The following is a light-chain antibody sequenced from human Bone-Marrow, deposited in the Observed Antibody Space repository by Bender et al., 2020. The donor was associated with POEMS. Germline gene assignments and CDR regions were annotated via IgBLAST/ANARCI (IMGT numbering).Light chain of an antibody. CDR2: EDT. CDR1: ALPKKF. V-gene: IGLV3-10*01. J-gene: IGLJ3*02. CDR3: YSKSTSGQWV. Sequence: SYELTQPPSVSVSPGQTARITCSGDALPKKFAYWYQQRSGQAPVLAIHEDTKRPCGFPERFSGSSSGTVATLTISGAQVEDEGDYFCYSKSTSGQWVCGGG.